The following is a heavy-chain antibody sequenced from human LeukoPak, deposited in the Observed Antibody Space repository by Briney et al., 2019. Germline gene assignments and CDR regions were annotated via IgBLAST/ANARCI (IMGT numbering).Heavy chain of an antibody. CDR3: ARSHYYDSSGYYYVEYFQH. Sequence: SETLSLICTVSGGSISSDYWSWLRQPPGKGLEWIGYIYYSGSTNYNPSLKSRVTISVDTSKNQFSLKLSSVTAADTAVYYCARSHYYDSSGYYYVEYFQHWGQGTLVTVSS. V-gene: IGHV4-59*08. CDR1: GGSISSDY. D-gene: IGHD3-22*01. CDR2: IYYSGST. J-gene: IGHJ1*01.